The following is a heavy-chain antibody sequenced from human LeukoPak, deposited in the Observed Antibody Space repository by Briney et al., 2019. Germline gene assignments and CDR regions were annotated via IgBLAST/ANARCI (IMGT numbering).Heavy chain of an antibody. CDR2: IYYSGST. J-gene: IGHJ4*02. Sequence: SQTPSLTCTVSGGSISSSSYYWGWIRQPPGKGLEWIGSIYYSGSTYYNPSLKSRVTISVDTSKNQFSLKLSSVTAADTAVYYCARQRYSGYATLDYWGQGTLVTVSS. CDR3: ARQRYSGYATLDY. D-gene: IGHD5-12*01. CDR1: GGSISSSSYY. V-gene: IGHV4-39*01.